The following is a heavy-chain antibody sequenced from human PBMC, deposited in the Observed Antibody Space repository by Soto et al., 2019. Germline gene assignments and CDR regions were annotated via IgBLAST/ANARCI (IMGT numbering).Heavy chain of an antibody. CDR2: IHAGNGNT. Sequence: ASVKVSCKASGYTFTTYAMHWVRQAPGQRPEWMGWIHAGNGNTKYAQKFQGRVTMTEDTSTDTAYMELSSLRSEDTAVYYCARMVRITVAGNYYYGMDVWGQGTTVTVSS. J-gene: IGHJ6*02. CDR3: ARMVRITVAGNYYYGMDV. D-gene: IGHD6-19*01. CDR1: GYTFTTYA. V-gene: IGHV1-3*01.